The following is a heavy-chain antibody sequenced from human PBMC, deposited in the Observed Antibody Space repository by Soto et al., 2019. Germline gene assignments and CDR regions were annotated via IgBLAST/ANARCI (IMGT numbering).Heavy chain of an antibody. Sequence: QMQLVQSGAEVKKPGASVKVSCKTSGYTFTGYYINWVRQAPGRGLEWVGWINAKTGDTNNAQKLQGRVTMTTDTSISTGYMELSGLKSDDTAVYYCVTGDRLVRWGKGTRVTVSS. V-gene: IGHV1-2*02. CDR3: VTGDRLVR. J-gene: IGHJ4*02. D-gene: IGHD6-6*01. CDR2: INAKTGDT. CDR1: GYTFTGYY.